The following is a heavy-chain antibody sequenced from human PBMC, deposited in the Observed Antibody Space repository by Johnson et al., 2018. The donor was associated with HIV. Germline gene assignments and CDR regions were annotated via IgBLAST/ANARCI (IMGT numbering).Heavy chain of an antibody. CDR2: ISYDGSNK. V-gene: IGHV3-30*03. CDR3: AREMVRGRPIAFDI. Sequence: QVQLVESGGGVVQPGRSLRLSCAASGFTFSSYGMHWVRQAPGKGLEWVAVISYDGSNKYYADSVKGRFTISRDNSKNTLYLQMNSLRAEDTAVYYCAREMVRGRPIAFDIWGQGTMVTVSS. J-gene: IGHJ3*02. CDR1: GFTFSSYG. D-gene: IGHD3-10*01.